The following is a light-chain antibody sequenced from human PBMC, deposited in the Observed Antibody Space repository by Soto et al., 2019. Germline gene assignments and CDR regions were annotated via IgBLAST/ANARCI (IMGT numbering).Light chain of an antibody. J-gene: IGKJ1*01. CDR1: QSVSSAY. Sequence: EIVLTQSPGTLSLSPGERATLSCRASQSVSSAYLAWYQHKPGQPPTLLIYAASSRVTGIPDRFSGSGSGTDFTLTISRLEPEDLAVYYCQHYGSSSTWPFAQGTKVELK. CDR3: QHYGSSSTWP. CDR2: AAS. V-gene: IGKV3-20*01.